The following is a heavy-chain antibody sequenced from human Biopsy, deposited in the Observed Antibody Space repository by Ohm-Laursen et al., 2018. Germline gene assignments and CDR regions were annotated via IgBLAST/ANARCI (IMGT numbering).Heavy chain of an antibody. CDR1: GFTFADYG. D-gene: IGHD3-9*01. CDR2: ISWDGRTR. CDR3: ARAFRGQYFYYYYGMDV. V-gene: IGHV3-43D*04. J-gene: IGHJ6*02. Sequence: SLRLSCAASGFTFADYGMHWVRQPPGKGLEWVSLISWDGRTRYYADSVTGRFTVSRDNSKNSLYLQMNSLRLEDTASYFCARAFRGQYFYYYYGMDVWGQGTTVTVSS.